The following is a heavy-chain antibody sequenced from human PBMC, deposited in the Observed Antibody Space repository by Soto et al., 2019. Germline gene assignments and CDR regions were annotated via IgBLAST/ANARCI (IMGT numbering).Heavy chain of an antibody. J-gene: IGHJ6*02. Sequence: GGSLRLSCAASGFTFSSYAMSWVRQAPGKGLEWVSGIIGSGGSTFNADSVKGRFTISRDNSKITLCMQMNSLRAEDTAVYYCAKKGGAEQLWTYGMDVWGQGTTVTVSS. D-gene: IGHD6-13*01. CDR1: GFTFSSYA. CDR2: IIGSGGST. V-gene: IGHV3-23*01. CDR3: AKKGGAEQLWTYGMDV.